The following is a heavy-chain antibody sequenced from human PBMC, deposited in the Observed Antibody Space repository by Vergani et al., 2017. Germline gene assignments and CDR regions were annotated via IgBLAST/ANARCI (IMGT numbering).Heavy chain of an antibody. CDR3: ASRRSGLDLGSKSNAGTFDS. CDR1: GGSLSGYF. Sequence: QVQLQQPGAGVLKPSETLSLTCAVIGGSLSGYFWNWIRQSPGRGLEWIGEITAIGSAKYSPSATSRVTISVDTSRGEFTLTVTSVTAADTGLYFCASRRSGLDLGSKSNAGTFDSWGQGTLVTVSS. V-gene: IGHV4-34*02. CDR2: ITAIGSA. D-gene: IGHD3-10*01. J-gene: IGHJ4*02.